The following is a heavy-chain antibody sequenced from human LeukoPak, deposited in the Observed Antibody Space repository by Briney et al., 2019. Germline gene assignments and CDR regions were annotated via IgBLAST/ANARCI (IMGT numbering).Heavy chain of an antibody. CDR2: INHSGST. CDR1: GGSFSGYY. D-gene: IGHD3-22*01. CDR3: ARFSLVSYYDSSGYGR. V-gene: IGHV4-34*01. J-gene: IGHJ4*02. Sequence: SETLSLTCAVYGGSFSGYYWSWTRQPPGKGLEWIGEINHSGSTNYNPSLKSRVTISVDTSKNQFSLKLSSVTAADTAVYYCARFSLVSYYDSSGYGRWGQGTLVTVSS.